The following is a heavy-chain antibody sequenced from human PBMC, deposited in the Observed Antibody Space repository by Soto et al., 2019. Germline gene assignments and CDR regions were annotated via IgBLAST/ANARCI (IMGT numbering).Heavy chain of an antibody. CDR3: ARDTFPRYGSGSFDY. CDR2: INAGNGNT. Sequence: QVQLVQSGAEVKKPGASVKVSCKASGYTFTSYAMHWVRQAPGQRLEWMGWINAGNGNTKYSQKFQGRVTRTRDTSESTAYMELSSLRSEDTAVYYCARDTFPRYGSGSFDYWGQGTLVTVSS. V-gene: IGHV1-3*01. CDR1: GYTFTSYA. D-gene: IGHD3-10*01. J-gene: IGHJ4*02.